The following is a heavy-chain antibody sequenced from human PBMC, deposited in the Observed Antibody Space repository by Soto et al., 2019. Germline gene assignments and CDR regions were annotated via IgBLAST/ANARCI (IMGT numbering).Heavy chain of an antibody. CDR2: IYSGSST. Sequence: GGSLTLSCAASGFTVSSSYMIWVRRAPGKGLEWVSVIYSGSSTYYADSVKCRFTISRDNSKNTLYLQMNSLRAEDTAVYYCARVSGSYYGAFDIWGQGTMVTVSS. CDR3: ARVSGSYYGAFDI. J-gene: IGHJ3*02. D-gene: IGHD1-26*01. V-gene: IGHV3-53*01. CDR1: GFTVSSSY.